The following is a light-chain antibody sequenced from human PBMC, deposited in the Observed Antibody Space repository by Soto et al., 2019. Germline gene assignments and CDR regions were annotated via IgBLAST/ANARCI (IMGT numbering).Light chain of an antibody. J-gene: IGKJ4*01. CDR2: EAS. Sequence: IQLTQSPSSLSASIGDRVTITCRASQDINSYLAWYQQKPGKAPNLLIYEASILQRGVPSRFSGSNSGTDVTLTISSLQAEDFATYYCQQTCSYPSTFGGGTKVEIK. CDR1: QDINSY. CDR3: QQTCSYPST. V-gene: IGKV1-9*01.